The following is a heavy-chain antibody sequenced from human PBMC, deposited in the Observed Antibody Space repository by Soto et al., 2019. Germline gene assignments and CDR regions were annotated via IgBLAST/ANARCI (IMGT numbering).Heavy chain of an antibody. CDR3: TTDPLRYFDWLLPFDY. CDR1: GFTFSNAW. CDR2: IKSKTDGGTT. J-gene: IGHJ4*02. Sequence: GGSLRLSCAASGFTFSNAWMSWVRQAPGKGLEWVGRIKSKTDGGTTDYAAPVKGRFTISRDDSKNTLYLQMNSLKTEDTAVYYFTTDPLRYFDWLLPFDYWGQGTLVTVSS. D-gene: IGHD3-9*01. V-gene: IGHV3-15*01.